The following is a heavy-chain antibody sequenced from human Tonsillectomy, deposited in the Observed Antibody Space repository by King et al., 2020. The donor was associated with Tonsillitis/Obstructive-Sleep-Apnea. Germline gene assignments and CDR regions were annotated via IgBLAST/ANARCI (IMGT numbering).Heavy chain of an antibody. V-gene: IGHV3-43*02. J-gene: IGHJ4*02. Sequence: VQLVESGGGVVQPGGSLSLSCAASGFSFDDYAMHWVRQAPRKGLEWVSLISGDGISTYYADSVKGRFTISRDNSKNSLYLQMNSLRTEDTALYYCAKDGDDYGGIRFDYWGQGTQATVSS. CDR2: ISGDGIST. CDR1: GFSFDDYA. D-gene: IGHD4-23*01. CDR3: AKDGDDYGGIRFDY.